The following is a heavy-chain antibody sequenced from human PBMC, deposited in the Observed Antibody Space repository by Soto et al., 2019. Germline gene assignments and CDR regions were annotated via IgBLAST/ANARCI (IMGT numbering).Heavy chain of an antibody. D-gene: IGHD3-10*01. V-gene: IGHV4-31*03. Sequence: QVQLQESGPGLVKPSQTLSLTCTVSGGSISSGGYYWSWIRQHPGKGLEWIGYIYYIGNTYYNPSLKSRVTIAIDTSKNQFSLKLSSVTAADTAVYYCARVLRFGDYYGMDVWGQGTTVTVSS. CDR3: ARVLRFGDYYGMDV. J-gene: IGHJ6*02. CDR1: GGSISSGGYY. CDR2: IYYIGNT.